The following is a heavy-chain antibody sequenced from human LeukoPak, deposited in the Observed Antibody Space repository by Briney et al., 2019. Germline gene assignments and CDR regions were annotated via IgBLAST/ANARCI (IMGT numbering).Heavy chain of an antibody. CDR3: ATLGAARPQIYFDY. CDR1: GGSISNDY. D-gene: IGHD6-6*01. Sequence: SSETLSLTSTVSGGSISNDYWSWIRQPPGKGLEWIGYVYYSGSTNYNPSLKSRVTISVDTSKNQFSLKLSSVTAADTAVYYCATLGAARPQIYFDYWGQGTLVTVSS. J-gene: IGHJ4*02. CDR2: VYYSGST. V-gene: IGHV4-59*01.